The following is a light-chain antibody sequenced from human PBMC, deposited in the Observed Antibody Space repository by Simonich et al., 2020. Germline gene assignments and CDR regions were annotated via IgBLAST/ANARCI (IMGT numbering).Light chain of an antibody. J-gene: IGLJ3*02. CDR3: SSYTSSSFWV. CDR2: EVS. V-gene: IGLV2-11*01. CDR1: NSDVGGYNY. Sequence: QSALTQPRSVSGSPGQSVTISCTGTNSDVGGYNYVSWYHQHPGKAPKLMIYEVSKRPAGVPDRFSGSKSGNTASLTISGLQAEDEADYYCSSYTSSSFWVFGGGTKLTVL.